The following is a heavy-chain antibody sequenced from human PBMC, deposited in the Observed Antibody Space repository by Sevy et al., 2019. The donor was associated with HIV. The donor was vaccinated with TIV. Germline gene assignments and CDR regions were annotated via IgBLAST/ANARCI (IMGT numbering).Heavy chain of an antibody. J-gene: IGHJ4*02. CDR1: GYTFTNYD. Sequence: ASVKVSCKASGYTFTNYDITWVRQATGQGLEWVGWMNPNSGDTGNAQKFQGRITMTSNTSISTVYLELSSLRSDDTAIYYCARRRTLLYFSASCPFDYWGQGSLVTVSS. V-gene: IGHV1-8*01. CDR3: ARRRTLLYFSASCPFDY. CDR2: MNPNSGDT. D-gene: IGHD2-2*02.